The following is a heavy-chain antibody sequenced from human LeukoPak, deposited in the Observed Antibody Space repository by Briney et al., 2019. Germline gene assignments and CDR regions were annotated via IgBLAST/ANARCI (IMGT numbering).Heavy chain of an antibody. CDR3: ARRGKWLQFFAFDV. J-gene: IGHJ3*01. Sequence: SETLSLTCTLSGGSFSSDYWSWFRRPPGKGLEWIGYVYFSGVTNYNPSLKSRVSISVDTSKSQFSLKLSSVTAADTAVYYCARRGKWLQFFAFDVWGQGTMVTVSS. CDR2: VYFSGVT. V-gene: IGHV4-59*08. CDR1: GGSFSSDY. D-gene: IGHD5-24*01.